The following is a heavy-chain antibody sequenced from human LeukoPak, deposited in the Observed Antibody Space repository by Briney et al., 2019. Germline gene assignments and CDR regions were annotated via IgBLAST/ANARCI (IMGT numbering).Heavy chain of an antibody. J-gene: IGHJ4*02. CDR1: GYTFTSYD. V-gene: IGHV1-8*01. D-gene: IGHD6-19*01. CDR2: MNPNSGNT. Sequence: GASVKVSCXASGYTFTSYDINWVRQATGQGLEWMGWMNPNSGNTGYAQKFQGRVTMTRNTSISTAYMELSSLRSEDTAVYYCARTHRKQWLANYFDYWGPGTLVTVSS. CDR3: ARTHRKQWLANYFDY.